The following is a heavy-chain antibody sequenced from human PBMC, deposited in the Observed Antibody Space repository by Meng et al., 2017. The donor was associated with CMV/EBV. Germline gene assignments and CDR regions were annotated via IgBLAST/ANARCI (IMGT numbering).Heavy chain of an antibody. V-gene: IGHV6-1*02. J-gene: IGHJ4*03. CDR1: GASSSSNIAA. CDR3: ARDWGGGLDALDC. Sequence: VQLQPPVQGLVKPSQTPPLTFALSGASSSSNIAACYLSRQSPSRGLEWLGRTYYRSKWHYDYAVSVKSRITINPNTSKNQFSLQLNSVTPEDTAVYYCARDWGGGLDALDCWGHGTPVTVSS. CDR2: TYYRSKWHY. D-gene: IGHD2-21*01.